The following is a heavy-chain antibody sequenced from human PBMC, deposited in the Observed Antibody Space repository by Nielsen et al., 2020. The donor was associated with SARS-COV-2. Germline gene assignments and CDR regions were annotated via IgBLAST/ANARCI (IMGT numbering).Heavy chain of an antibody. CDR2: IFPGDSGT. J-gene: IGHJ4*02. D-gene: IGHD6-6*01. CDR3: ARLEYSASSPDY. Sequence: GESLKISCHGSGYSFTNYYIAWVRQMPGKGLEWMGLIFPGDSGTRYSPSFEGRVTMSVDKSISTAYLQWHNLQATDTAIYYCARLEYSASSPDYWGQGTLVTVSS. CDR1: GYSFTNYY. V-gene: IGHV5-51*01.